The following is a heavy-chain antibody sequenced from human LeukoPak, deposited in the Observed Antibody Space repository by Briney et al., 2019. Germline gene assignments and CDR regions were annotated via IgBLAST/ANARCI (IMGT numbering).Heavy chain of an antibody. V-gene: IGHV1-2*02. Sequence: ASVKVSCKASGYTFTDYYMHWVPQAPGQALEWMGWINPHSGGTDHAQKFQGRVTMTRDTSISTAYMELSRLRSDDTAVYYCARDMDSGPDFFDYWGLGTLVTVSS. J-gene: IGHJ4*02. D-gene: IGHD1-26*01. CDR2: INPHSGGT. CDR1: GYTFTDYY. CDR3: ARDMDSGPDFFDY.